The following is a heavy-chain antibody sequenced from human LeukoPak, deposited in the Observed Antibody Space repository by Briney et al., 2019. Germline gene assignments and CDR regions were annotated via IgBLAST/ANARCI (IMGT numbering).Heavy chain of an antibody. CDR1: GFTFSSYW. D-gene: IGHD5-12*01. CDR2: INSDGSST. Sequence: GGSLRLSCAASGFTFSSYWMHWVRQAPGKGLVWVSRINSDGSSTSYADSVKGRFTISRDNSKNTLYLQMNSLRAEDTAVYYCATDSGYAAGTFDYWGQGTLVTVSS. CDR3: ATDSGYAAGTFDY. J-gene: IGHJ4*02. V-gene: IGHV3-74*01.